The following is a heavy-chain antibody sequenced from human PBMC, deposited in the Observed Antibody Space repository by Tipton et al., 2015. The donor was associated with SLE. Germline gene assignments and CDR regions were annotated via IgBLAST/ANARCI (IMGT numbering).Heavy chain of an antibody. CDR3: ARDSSSSFDSTGWGSLGL. CDR1: GFNLSSYE. CDR2: ISNSGSSI. J-gene: IGHJ2*01. Sequence: SLRLSCAASGFNLSSYEMIWVRQTPGKGLEWLSYISNSGSSIYYGDSVKGRFTISRDNTKNSLYLEMNRLRADDTAIYYCARDSSSSFDSTGWGSLGLWGRGTLVTVSS. D-gene: IGHD3-22*01. V-gene: IGHV3-48*03.